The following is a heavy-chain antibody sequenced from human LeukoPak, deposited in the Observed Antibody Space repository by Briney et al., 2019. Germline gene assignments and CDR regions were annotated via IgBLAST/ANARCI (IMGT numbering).Heavy chain of an antibody. J-gene: IGHJ3*02. Sequence: ASVKVSCKASGYTFTSYGISWVRQAPGQGLEWMGWISAYNGNTNYAQKLQGRVTMTTDTSTSTAYMELRSLRSDDTAVNYCARERDYYDSSGYYVGAFDIWGQGTMVTVSS. V-gene: IGHV1-18*01. D-gene: IGHD3-22*01. CDR3: ARERDYYDSSGYYVGAFDI. CDR2: ISAYNGNT. CDR1: GYTFTSYG.